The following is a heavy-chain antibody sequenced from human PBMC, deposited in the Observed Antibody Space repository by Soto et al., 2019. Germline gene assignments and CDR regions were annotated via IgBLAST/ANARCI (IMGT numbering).Heavy chain of an antibody. D-gene: IGHD1-26*01. V-gene: IGHV3-33*01. Sequence: QVQLVESGGGVLQPGRSLRLSCAASGFTLSGYGKHWVRQAPGKGLEWVAVIRYDGSNTYYADSVKGRFTISRDNPKNTLYLQMNSLRAEDTAVYYCARDGVGATTYFGYFDYWGQGTLVTVSS. CDR3: ARDGVGATTYFGYFDY. CDR1: GFTLSGYG. CDR2: IRYDGSNT. J-gene: IGHJ4*02.